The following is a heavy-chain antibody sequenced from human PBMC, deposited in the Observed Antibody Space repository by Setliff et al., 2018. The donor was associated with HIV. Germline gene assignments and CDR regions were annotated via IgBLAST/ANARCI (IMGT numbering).Heavy chain of an antibody. D-gene: IGHD4-17*01. CDR2: ISHDGIT. V-gene: IGHV4-59*04. CDR1: GGSISGYH. Sequence: SETLSLTCTVSGGSISGYHWNWLRQTPGKGLECIGGISHDGITYYNSSLKSRVSISIDTSKNHFSLKLSSVTTADTAVYYCGTVTSGHWYFDLWGRGTLVTVAS. J-gene: IGHJ2*01. CDR3: GTVTSGHWYFDL.